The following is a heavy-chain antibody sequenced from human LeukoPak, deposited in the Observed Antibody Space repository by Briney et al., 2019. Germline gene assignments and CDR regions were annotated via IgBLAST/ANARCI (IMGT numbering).Heavy chain of an antibody. CDR3: ARHLDQQWEGDY. J-gene: IGHJ4*02. Sequence: SETLSLNCTVSGGSISSSSYYWGWIRQPPGKGLEWIGSIYYSGSTYYNPSLKSRVTISVDASKNQFSLKLSSVTAADTAVYYCARHLDQQWEGDYWGQGTLVTVSS. V-gene: IGHV4-39*01. D-gene: IGHD1-26*01. CDR2: IYYSGST. CDR1: GGSISSSSYY.